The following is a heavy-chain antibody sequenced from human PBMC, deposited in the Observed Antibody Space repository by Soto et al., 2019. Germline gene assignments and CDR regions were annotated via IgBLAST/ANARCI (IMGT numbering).Heavy chain of an antibody. Sequence: QITLKESGPTLVKPTQTLTLTCTFSGFSLSTSGVGVGWIRQPPGKALEWLALIYWDDDKRYSPSLKSRLTITQDTSKHQVVLTMTNMDPVDTATYYCAHSLIVGATAYYFDYWGQGTLVTVSS. J-gene: IGHJ4*02. CDR2: IYWDDDK. D-gene: IGHD1-26*01. CDR3: AHSLIVGATAYYFDY. V-gene: IGHV2-5*02. CDR1: GFSLSTSGVG.